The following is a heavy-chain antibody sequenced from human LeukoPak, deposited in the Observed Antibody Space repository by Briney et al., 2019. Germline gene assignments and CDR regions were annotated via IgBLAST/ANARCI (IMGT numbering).Heavy chain of an antibody. J-gene: IGHJ3*02. Sequence: QPGGSLRLSCAASGFTFSSYWMSWVRQAPGKGLEWVANIKQDGSEKYYVDSVKGRFTISRDNAKNTLYLQMNSLRAEDTAVYYCARARSSYGYGDAFDIWGQGTMVTVSS. V-gene: IGHV3-7*01. CDR2: IKQDGSEK. CDR1: GFTFSSYW. CDR3: ARARSSYGYGDAFDI. D-gene: IGHD5-18*01.